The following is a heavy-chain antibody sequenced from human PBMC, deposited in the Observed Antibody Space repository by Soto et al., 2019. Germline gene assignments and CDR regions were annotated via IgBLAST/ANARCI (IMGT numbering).Heavy chain of an antibody. CDR2: ISAYNGNT. CDR3: ASYLLVPALRYGFDP. Sequence: ASVKVSCKTSGYTFTNFGLSWVRQAPGQGLEWMGWISAYNGNTNYAQNFQGRVTMTTDTSTSTAYMELRSLRSDDTAVYYCASYLLVPALRYGFDPWGQGTLVTVSS. CDR1: GYTFTNFG. D-gene: IGHD2-2*01. V-gene: IGHV1-18*01. J-gene: IGHJ5*02.